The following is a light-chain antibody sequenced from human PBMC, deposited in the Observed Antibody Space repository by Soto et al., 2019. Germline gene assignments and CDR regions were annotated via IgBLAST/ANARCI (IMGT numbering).Light chain of an antibody. J-gene: IGLJ1*01. CDR2: DVS. CDR1: RSDVGAHIY. Sequence: QSALTQPASVSGSPGQSIANSCTGTRSDVGAHIYVSWYQHHPGKAPKLILYDVSARPSGVSDRFSGSKSGNTASLTISRLQPEDEADYDCSSYTSSSTEVFGTGTKLTVL. V-gene: IGLV2-14*03. CDR3: SSYTSSSTEV.